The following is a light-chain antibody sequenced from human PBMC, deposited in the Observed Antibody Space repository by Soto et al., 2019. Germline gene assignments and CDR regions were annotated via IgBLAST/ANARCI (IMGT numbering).Light chain of an antibody. V-gene: IGLV2-8*01. J-gene: IGLJ1*01. CDR3: SSYAGSNNYV. CDR1: SSDVGAYDF. Sequence: QSVLTQPPSASGSPGQSVTISCTGTSSDVGAYDFVSWYQQHPGKAPKLMIYEVSKRPSGVPDRFSGVKSGNTASLTVSGLQAEDEADYYCSSYAGSNNYVFGTGTKLTVL. CDR2: EVS.